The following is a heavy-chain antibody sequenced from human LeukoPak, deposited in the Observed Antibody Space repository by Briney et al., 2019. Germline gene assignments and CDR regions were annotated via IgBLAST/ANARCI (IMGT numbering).Heavy chain of an antibody. Sequence: GGSLRLSCAASGFTFSSYSMNWVRQAPGKGLEWVSYISSSSSTIYYADSVKGRFTISRDNAKNSLYLQMNSLRAEDTAVYYCARDSATVVFGYWGQGTLVTVSS. V-gene: IGHV3-48*01. D-gene: IGHD4-23*01. CDR3: ARDSATVVFGY. CDR1: GFTFSSYS. J-gene: IGHJ4*02. CDR2: ISSSSSTI.